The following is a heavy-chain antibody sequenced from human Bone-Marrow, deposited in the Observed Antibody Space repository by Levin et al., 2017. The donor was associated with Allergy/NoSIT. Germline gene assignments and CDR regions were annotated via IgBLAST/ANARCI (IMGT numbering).Heavy chain of an antibody. D-gene: IGHD6-19*01. J-gene: IGHJ4*02. CDR2: IITILGIA. V-gene: IGHV1-69*04. Sequence: SVKVSCKASGGTFSSYAISWVRQAPGQGLEWMGRIITILGIANYAQKFQGRVTITADKSTSTAYMELSSLRSEDTAVYYCARSKQWLVLFAYWGQGTLVTVSS. CDR3: ARSKQWLVLFAY. CDR1: GGTFSSYA.